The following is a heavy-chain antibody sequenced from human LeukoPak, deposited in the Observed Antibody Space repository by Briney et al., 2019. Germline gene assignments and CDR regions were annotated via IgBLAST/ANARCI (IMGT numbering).Heavy chain of an antibody. CDR2: INPNSGGT. D-gene: IGHD4-17*01. CDR1: GYTFTGYY. J-gene: IGHJ3*02. CDR3: AREAVAPVTSDAFDI. V-gene: IGHV1-2*02. Sequence: ASVKVSCRASGYTFTGYYMHWVRQAPGQGLEWMGWINPNSGGTNYAQKFQGRVTMTRDTSISTAYMELSRLRSDDTAVYYCAREAVAPVTSDAFDIWGQGTMVTVSS.